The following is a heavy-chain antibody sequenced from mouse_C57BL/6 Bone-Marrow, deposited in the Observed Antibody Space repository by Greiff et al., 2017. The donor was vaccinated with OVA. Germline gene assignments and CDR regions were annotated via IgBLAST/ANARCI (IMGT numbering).Heavy chain of an antibody. J-gene: IGHJ2*01. CDR1: GFTFSDYG. CDR2: ISSGSSTI. CDR3: ARSYYDYVED. D-gene: IGHD2-4*01. Sequence: EVKLVESGGGLVKPGGSLKLSCAASGFTFSDYGMHWVRQAPEKGLEWVAYISSGSSTIYYADTVKGRFTISRDNAKNTLFLQMTSLRSEDTAMYYCARSYYDYVEDWGQGTTLTVSS. V-gene: IGHV5-17*01.